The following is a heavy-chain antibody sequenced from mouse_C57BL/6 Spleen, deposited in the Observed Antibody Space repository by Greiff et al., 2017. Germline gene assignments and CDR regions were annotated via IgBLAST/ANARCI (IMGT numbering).Heavy chain of an antibody. CDR2: IDPNSGGT. J-gene: IGHJ4*01. V-gene: IGHV1-72*01. D-gene: IGHD1-1*01. Sequence: QVQLQQPGAELVKPGASVKLSCKASGYTFTSYWMHWVKQRPGRGLEWIGRIDPNSGGTKYNEKFKSKATLTVDKPSSTAYMQLSSLTSEDSAVYYCARWSTTVVATDYAMDYWGQGTSVTVSS. CDR3: ARWSTTVVATDYAMDY. CDR1: GYTFTSYW.